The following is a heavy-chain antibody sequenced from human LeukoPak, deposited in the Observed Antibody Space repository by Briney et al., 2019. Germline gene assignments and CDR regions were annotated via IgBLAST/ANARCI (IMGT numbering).Heavy chain of an antibody. V-gene: IGHV1-69*05. Sequence: SVKVSCKASGGTFSSYAISWVRQAPGQGLEWMGGIIPTFGTANYAQKFQGRVTITTDESTSTAYMELSSLRSEDTAVYYCAREHDYYDSSGYYYVWFDPWGQGTLVTVSS. CDR3: AREHDYYDSSGYYYVWFDP. CDR1: GGTFSSYA. D-gene: IGHD3-22*01. CDR2: IIPTFGTA. J-gene: IGHJ5*02.